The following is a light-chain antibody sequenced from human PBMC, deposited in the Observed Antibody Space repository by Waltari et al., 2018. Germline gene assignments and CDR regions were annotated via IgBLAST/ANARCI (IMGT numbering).Light chain of an antibody. CDR1: SSDVGNYNL. V-gene: IGLV2-23*02. CDR3: CSYAGLGIYV. J-gene: IGLJ1*01. Sequence: QSGLTQPASVSGSPGQSITLSCTGTSSDVGNYNLLSWYQQCPGKAPQLMVYEVTKRTSGVSDRFSGSKSGNTASLTIYGLQSEDEADYYCCSYAGLGIYVFGTGTKVTVL. CDR2: EVT.